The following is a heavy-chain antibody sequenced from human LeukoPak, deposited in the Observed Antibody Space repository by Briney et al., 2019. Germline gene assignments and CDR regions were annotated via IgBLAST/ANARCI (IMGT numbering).Heavy chain of an antibody. CDR3: AKVRQQLLEGLAAFDI. J-gene: IGHJ3*02. CDR1: GFTFRSYA. Sequence: GGSLRLSCAASGFTFRSYAMSWVRQAPGKGLEWVSGISGSAGSTYYGDSVKGRLTISRDNSKNTLYLQMDSLRGEDTAVYYCAKVRQQLLEGLAAFDIWGQGTTVTVSS. D-gene: IGHD6-13*01. CDR2: ISGSAGST. V-gene: IGHV3-23*01.